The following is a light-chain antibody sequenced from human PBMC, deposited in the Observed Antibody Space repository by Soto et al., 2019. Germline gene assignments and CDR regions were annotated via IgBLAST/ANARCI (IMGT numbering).Light chain of an antibody. J-gene: IGLJ2*01. Sequence: QSALTQPASVSGSPGQSITISCTGTSSDVGGYNYVSWYQQHPGKAPKLMIYDVSNRPSGVSNRFSGAKSGNTASLTISGLQAEDEADYYCSSYTSSSTPHVVFGGGTKLTVL. V-gene: IGLV2-14*01. CDR2: DVS. CDR3: SSYTSSSTPHVV. CDR1: SSDVGGYNY.